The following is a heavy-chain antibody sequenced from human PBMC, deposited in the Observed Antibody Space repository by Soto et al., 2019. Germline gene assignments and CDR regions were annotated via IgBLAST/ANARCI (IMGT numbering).Heavy chain of an antibody. D-gene: IGHD5-18*01. V-gene: IGHV3-21*06. J-gene: IGHJ4*01. CDR1: GFTFSAYS. Sequence: EVHLVESGGGLVKPGGSLRLSCVASGFTFSAYSMSWVRQAPGQGLEWVSSITSSSTYIYYTRSVEGRFTISRDDAKNSLHLXXNSLRAEDTAXXXXARDLLEGYGHAXXXXYWGXXTXVXVSX. CDR2: ITSSSTYI. CDR3: ARDLLEGYGHAXXXXY.